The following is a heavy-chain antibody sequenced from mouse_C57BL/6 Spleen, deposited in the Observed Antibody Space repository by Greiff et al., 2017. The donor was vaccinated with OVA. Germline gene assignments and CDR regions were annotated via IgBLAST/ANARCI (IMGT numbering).Heavy chain of an antibody. CDR3: ARYYYYGSSYWYFDV. D-gene: IGHD1-1*01. Sequence: EVQLVESGGDLVKPGGSLKLSCAASGFTFSSYGMSWVRQPPDKRLEWVATISSGGSYTYYPDSVKGRVTISRDNAKNTLYLQMSSLKSEDTAMYYCARYYYYGSSYWYFDVWGTGTTVTVSS. CDR1: GFTFSSYG. CDR2: ISSGGSYT. J-gene: IGHJ1*03. V-gene: IGHV5-6*01.